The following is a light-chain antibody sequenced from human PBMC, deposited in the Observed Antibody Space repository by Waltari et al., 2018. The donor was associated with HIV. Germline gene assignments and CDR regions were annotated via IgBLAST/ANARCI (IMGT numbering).Light chain of an antibody. J-gene: IGLJ3*02. CDR1: SSNIGRNY. CDR3: AAWDDSLSGSWV. CDR2: RNN. Sequence: QSVMTQPPSASGTPGQRVTISCSGSSSNIGRNYVNWYQQLPGTTPNLLIYRNNQRPSGVPYRFSGSKSGTSASLAISGLRSEDEADYYCAAWDDSLSGSWVFGGGTQVTVL. V-gene: IGLV1-47*01.